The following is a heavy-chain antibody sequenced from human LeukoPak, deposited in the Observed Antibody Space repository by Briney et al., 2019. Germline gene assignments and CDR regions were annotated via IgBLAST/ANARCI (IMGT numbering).Heavy chain of an antibody. V-gene: IGHV4-59*01. Sequence: SETLSLTCTVSGGSMNSYYWSWIRQPPGRRPEWIGDINYGGSAKYNPSLKSRVTISIDTSKNQFSPNLLSMTAEDTAIYYCVRVGDSATGSVLDNWGPGTLVTVSS. D-gene: IGHD2-8*02. CDR2: INYGGSA. CDR1: GGSMNSYY. J-gene: IGHJ4*02. CDR3: VRVGDSATGSVLDN.